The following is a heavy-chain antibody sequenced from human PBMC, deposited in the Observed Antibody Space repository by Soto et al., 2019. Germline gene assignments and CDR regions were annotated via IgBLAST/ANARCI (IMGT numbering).Heavy chain of an antibody. J-gene: IGHJ6*03. D-gene: IGHD2-2*01. CDR1: GGSFSGYY. CDR3: ARGVDCSSTSCYQAGYYYYYYYMDV. CDR2: INHSGST. Sequence: SETLSLPCAVYGGSFSGYYWSWIRQPPGKGLEWIGEINHSGSTNYNPSLKSRVTISVDTSKNQFSLKLSSVTAADTAVYYCARGVDCSSTSCYQAGYYYYYYYMDVWGKGTTVTVSS. V-gene: IGHV4-34*01.